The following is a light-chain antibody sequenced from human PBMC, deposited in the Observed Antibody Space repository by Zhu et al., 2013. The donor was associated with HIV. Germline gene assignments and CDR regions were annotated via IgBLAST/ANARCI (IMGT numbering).Light chain of an antibody. CDR2: AAS. Sequence: EIVMTQSPGTLSVSPGDRATLSCRASQGVSSNLAWYQQKPGQAPRLVIYAASTRATAIPARFSGSGYGTEFTLTISSLQSEDFAVYYCQQYHNWPPLTFGGGTKVEIK. CDR3: QQYHNWPPLT. V-gene: IGKV3-15*01. J-gene: IGKJ4*01. CDR1: QGVSSN.